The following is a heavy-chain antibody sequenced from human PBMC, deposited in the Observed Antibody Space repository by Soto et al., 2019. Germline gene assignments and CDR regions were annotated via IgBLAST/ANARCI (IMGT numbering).Heavy chain of an antibody. J-gene: IGHJ6*02. Sequence: PSETLSLTCTVSGGSISSGGYYWSWIRQHPGKGLEWIGYIYYSGSTYYNPSLKSRVTISVDTSKNQFSLKLSSVTAADTAVYYCARVETYYDIWTGYTDYDYYGMDVWGQGTKVTVSS. V-gene: IGHV4-31*03. CDR1: GGSISSGGYY. D-gene: IGHD3-9*01. CDR3: ARVETYYDIWTGYTDYDYYGMDV. CDR2: IYYSGST.